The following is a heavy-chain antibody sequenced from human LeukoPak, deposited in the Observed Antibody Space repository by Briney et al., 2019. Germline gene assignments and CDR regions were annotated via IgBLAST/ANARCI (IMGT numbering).Heavy chain of an antibody. J-gene: IGHJ5*02. V-gene: IGHV3-74*01. CDR2: LNSDGSST. D-gene: IGHD3-22*01. Sequence: SGGSLRLSCAASGFTFSNYWMHWVRQAPGKGLVWVSRLNSDGSSTTYADSVKGRFTISRDNAKNTLYLQMNSLRAEDTAVYYCARDLGQYYDTSDNWFDPWGQGTLVTVSS. CDR1: GFTFSNYW. CDR3: ARDLGQYYDTSDNWFDP.